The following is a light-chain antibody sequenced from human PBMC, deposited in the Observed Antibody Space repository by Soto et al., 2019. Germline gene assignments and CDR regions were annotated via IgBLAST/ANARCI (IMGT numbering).Light chain of an antibody. CDR2: DAS. J-gene: IGKJ5*01. Sequence: EIGLTRSPATLSLSPGERATLSCRASQYVANSLAWYQQKPGQAPRLLIYDASDRAAGIPGRFSGSGSGTEFTLTISSLQPEDFAVYYCHQYNNWPPITFGQGTRLEIK. CDR3: HQYNNWPPIT. CDR1: QYVANS. V-gene: IGKV3-11*01.